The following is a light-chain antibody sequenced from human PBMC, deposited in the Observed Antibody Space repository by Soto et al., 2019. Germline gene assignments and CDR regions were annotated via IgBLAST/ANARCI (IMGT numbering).Light chain of an antibody. J-gene: IGLJ3*02. CDR3: QSYDSSLSGPGV. CDR1: SSNIGAGYD. CDR2: GNS. Sequence: QSVLTQPPSVSGAPGQRVTISCTGSSSNIGAGYDVHWYQQLPGTAPKLLIYGNSNRPSGVPDRFSGSKSGASASLSITGLQAEDEADYYCQSYDSSLSGPGVCGGGTQLTVL. V-gene: IGLV1-40*01.